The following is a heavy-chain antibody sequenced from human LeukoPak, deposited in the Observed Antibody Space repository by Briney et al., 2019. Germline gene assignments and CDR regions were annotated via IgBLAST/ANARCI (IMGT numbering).Heavy chain of an antibody. Sequence: GGSLRLSCAASGFTFSGFAMSWVRQAPGKGVEWVSSISRGGESTFYADSVRGRFTVSRDNSKNTVSLQMESLRAEDTALYYCAKDYAVGSIDYWGQGTLVTVSP. CDR2: ISRGGEST. J-gene: IGHJ4*02. CDR3: AKDYAVGSIDY. D-gene: IGHD3-16*01. CDR1: GFTFSGFA. V-gene: IGHV3-23*01.